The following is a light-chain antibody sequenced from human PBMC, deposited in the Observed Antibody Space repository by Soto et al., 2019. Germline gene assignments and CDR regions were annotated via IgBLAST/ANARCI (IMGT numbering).Light chain of an antibody. J-gene: IGKJ1*01. V-gene: IGKV1-5*03. CDR2: EAS. Sequence: DIQMTQSPSTLSASVGDRVTITCRASQSISSWLAWYQQKPGKAPKLLLYEASNLQSGVPSRFSGIGSGTEFTLTINSLQPDDFATYYCQEYNSYWTFGQGTTVDIK. CDR1: QSISSW. CDR3: QEYNSYWT.